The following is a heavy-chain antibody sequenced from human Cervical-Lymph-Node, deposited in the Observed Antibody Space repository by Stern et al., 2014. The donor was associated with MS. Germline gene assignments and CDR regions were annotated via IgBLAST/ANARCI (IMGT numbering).Heavy chain of an antibody. V-gene: IGHV1-18*01. CDR1: GYRFTSYG. D-gene: IGHD3-10*01. CDR3: ARDLGPAGGYGMDF. J-gene: IGHJ6*02. Sequence: VQLVQSGAEVKKPGASVKVSCKASGYRFTSYGINWVRQAPGQGLEWMGWMNAYNGNTNDAQKLQGRVTMTTDTSTSTVYMELRSLRSDDTAVYYCARDLGPAGGYGMDFWGQGTTVTVSS. CDR2: MNAYNGNT.